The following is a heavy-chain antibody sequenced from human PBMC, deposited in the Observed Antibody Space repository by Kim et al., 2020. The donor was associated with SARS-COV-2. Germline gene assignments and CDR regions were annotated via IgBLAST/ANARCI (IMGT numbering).Heavy chain of an antibody. Sequence: LSLTCVASGFIFSDYYMSWIRQAPGKGLEWISYISAVNSYTNYADSVKGRFTISREPAENALYLQMDSLRDEDTAVYYCARVGLGGSSWYYFDHWGQGALVTVSS. CDR2: ISAVNSYT. V-gene: IGHV3-11*05. J-gene: IGHJ4*02. CDR1: GFIFSDYY. D-gene: IGHD6-13*01. CDR3: ARVGLGGSSWYYFDH.